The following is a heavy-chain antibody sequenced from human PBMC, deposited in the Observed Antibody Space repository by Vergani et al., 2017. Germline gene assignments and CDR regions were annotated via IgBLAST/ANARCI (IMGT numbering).Heavy chain of an antibody. CDR3: ARDRGYCSGGSCYSGYYYYYGMDV. V-gene: IGHV1-69*13. Sequence: QVQLVQSGAEVKKPGSSVKVSCKASGGTFSSYAISWVRQAPGQGLEWMGRIIPIFGTANYAQKFQGRVTITADESTGTAYMELSSLRSEDTAVYYCARDRGYCSGGSCYSGYYYYYGMDVWGQGTTVTVSS. CDR2: IIPIFGTA. D-gene: IGHD2-15*01. J-gene: IGHJ6*02. CDR1: GGTFSSYA.